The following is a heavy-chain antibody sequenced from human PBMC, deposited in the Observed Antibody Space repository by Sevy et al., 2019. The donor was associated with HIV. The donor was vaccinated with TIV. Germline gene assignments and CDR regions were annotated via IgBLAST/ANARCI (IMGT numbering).Heavy chain of an antibody. CDR1: GFTFSSYS. Sequence: GGSLRLSCVVSGFTFSSYSMTWVRQPPGKGLEWVSIISGSGATTSYADSVKGRFTISRDNSKNALYLQMNSLRAEDTAVYYCATLRSGVIKTPYYFDYWGQGTLVTVSS. CDR3: ATLRSGVIKTPYYFDY. CDR2: ISGSGATT. D-gene: IGHD3-10*01. V-gene: IGHV3-23*01. J-gene: IGHJ4*02.